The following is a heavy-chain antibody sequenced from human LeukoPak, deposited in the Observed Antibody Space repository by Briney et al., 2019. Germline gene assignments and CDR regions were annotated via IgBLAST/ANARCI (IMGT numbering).Heavy chain of an antibody. CDR1: GGSFSGYY. D-gene: IGHD3-3*01. V-gene: IGHV4-34*01. CDR2: INHSGST. CDR3: ARGVEWSVSFDI. Sequence: NPSETLSLTCAVYGGSFSGYYWSWIRQPPGKGLEWIGEINHSGSTNYNPSLKSRVTISVDTPKNQFSLKLSSVTAADTAVYYCARGVEWSVSFDIWGQGTMVTVSS. J-gene: IGHJ3*02.